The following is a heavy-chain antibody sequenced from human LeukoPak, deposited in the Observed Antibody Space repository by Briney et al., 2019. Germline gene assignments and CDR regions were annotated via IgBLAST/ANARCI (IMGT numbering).Heavy chain of an antibody. CDR2: ISNDGSDK. J-gene: IGHJ4*02. D-gene: IGHD6-13*01. CDR3: AKDGDIGAAGYYFDY. CDR1: GFTFSSYG. V-gene: IGHV3-30*18. Sequence: GGSLRLSCAASGFTFSSYGMHWARQAPGKGREWVAVISNDGSDKYYGDYVKGRFTISRDNSKNTLYLQMNSLRAEDTAVYYCAKDGDIGAAGYYFDYWGQGTLVTVSS.